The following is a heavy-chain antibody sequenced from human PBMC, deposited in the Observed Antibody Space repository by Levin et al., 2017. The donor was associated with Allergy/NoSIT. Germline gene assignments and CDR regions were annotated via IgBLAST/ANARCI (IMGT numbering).Heavy chain of an antibody. J-gene: IGHJ3*02. D-gene: IGHD3-22*01. V-gene: IGHV3-48*03. CDR2: ISSSGSTI. CDR3: ASDSSDSSGYYQNDAFDI. Sequence: GGSLRLSCAASGFTFSSYEMNWVRQAPGKGLEWVSYISSSGSTIYYADSVKGRFTISRDNAKNSLYLQMNSLRAEDTAVYYCASDSSDSSGYYQNDAFDIWGQGTMVTVSS. CDR1: GFTFSSYE.